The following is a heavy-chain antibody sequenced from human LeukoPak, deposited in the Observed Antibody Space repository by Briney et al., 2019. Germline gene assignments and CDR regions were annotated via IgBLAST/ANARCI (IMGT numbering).Heavy chain of an antibody. CDR2: INWNGDST. CDR3: ARDLEYAGVYYGSGSYSRGNWFDP. J-gene: IGHJ5*02. V-gene: IGHV3-20*04. Sequence: GGSLRLSCAASGFTFDDYGMSWVRQAPGKGLEWVSGINWNGDSTGYADSVKGRFTISRDNAKNSLYLQMNSLRAEDTALYYCARDLEYAGVYYGSGSYSRGNWFDPWGQGTLVTVSS. D-gene: IGHD3-10*01. CDR1: GFTFDDYG.